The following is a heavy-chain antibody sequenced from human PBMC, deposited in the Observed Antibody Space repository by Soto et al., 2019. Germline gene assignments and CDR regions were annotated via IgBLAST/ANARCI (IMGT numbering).Heavy chain of an antibody. CDR1: GFTFNTHW. Sequence: GALRLSCTASGFTFNTHWMHWVRQAPGKGLVWVSRIYFDGITTNYADSVRGRLTVSRDNAKNTVYLHVNTLRDEDTAVYYCARGGAMGVDYWGQGTLVTVSS. CDR2: IYFDGITT. D-gene: IGHD1-26*01. CDR3: ARGGAMGVDY. V-gene: IGHV3-74*01. J-gene: IGHJ4*02.